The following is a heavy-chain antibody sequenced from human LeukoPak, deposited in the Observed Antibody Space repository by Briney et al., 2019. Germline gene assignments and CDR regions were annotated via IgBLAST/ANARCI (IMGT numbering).Heavy chain of an antibody. V-gene: IGHV3-9*01. CDR3: AKHMRATNTYSFFGLDV. CDR1: GFTFKDYG. D-gene: IGHD1-26*01. CDR2: INWNGGGK. J-gene: IGHJ6*02. Sequence: SLRLSCAATGFTFKDYGMHWVWQPPGKGLEWVASINWNGGGKEYADSVKGRFTISRDNAKNSLYLQVSSLRPEDTALYYCAKHMRATNTYSFFGLDVWGQGTTVTVSS.